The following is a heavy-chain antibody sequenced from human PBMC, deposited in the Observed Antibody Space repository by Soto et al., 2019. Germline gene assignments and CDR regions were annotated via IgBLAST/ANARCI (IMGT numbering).Heavy chain of an antibody. CDR2: IYPGDSDT. V-gene: IGHV5-51*01. Sequence: GESLKISCKGSGYSFTSYWIGWVRQMPGKGLEWMGIIYPGDSDTRYSPSFQGQVTISADKSISTAYLQWSSLKASDTAMYYCARHAEYCSGGTCYQIPYYYYYGMEVWGQGTTVTVSS. J-gene: IGHJ6*02. CDR3: ARHAEYCSGGTCYQIPYYYYYGMEV. D-gene: IGHD2-15*01. CDR1: GYSFTSYW.